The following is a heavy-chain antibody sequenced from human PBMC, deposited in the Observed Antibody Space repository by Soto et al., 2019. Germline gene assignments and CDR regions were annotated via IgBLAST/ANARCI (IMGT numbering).Heavy chain of an antibody. D-gene: IGHD2-21*01. CDR1: GGSFSGYY. V-gene: IGHV4-34*01. Sequence: KSSETLSLTCAVYGGSFSGYYWSWIRQPPGKGLEWIGEINHSGSTNYNPSLKSRVTISVDTSKNQFSLKLSSVTAADTAVYYCARGRGEEKGDFDYWGQGTLVTVS. CDR3: ARGRGEEKGDFDY. CDR2: INHSGST. J-gene: IGHJ4*02.